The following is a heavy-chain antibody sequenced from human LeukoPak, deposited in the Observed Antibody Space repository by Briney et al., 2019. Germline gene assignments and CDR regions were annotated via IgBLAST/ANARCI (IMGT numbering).Heavy chain of an antibody. CDR2: IKDDGSQK. CDR1: KFTFSNYW. Sequence: PGGSLRLSCEASKFTFSNYWMSWVRQAPGKGLEWVANIKDDGSQKNYVDSVRGRFTISGDNAKASLFLRMNSLSSEDTAVYYCARRNAGTWWSFDSWGQGTLVTVSS. V-gene: IGHV3-7*01. J-gene: IGHJ4*02. CDR3: ARRNAGTWWSFDS. D-gene: IGHD2-15*01.